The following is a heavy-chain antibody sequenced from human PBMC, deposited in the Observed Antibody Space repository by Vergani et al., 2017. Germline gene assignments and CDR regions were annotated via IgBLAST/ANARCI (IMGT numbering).Heavy chain of an antibody. J-gene: IGHJ5*01. CDR3: ARGCGSTSCYKRGEDWFDP. D-gene: IGHD2-2*02. CDR2: INPSGGST. CDR1: GYTFTSYY. Sequence: QVQLVQSGAEVKKPGASVKASCQASGYTFTSYYIHWVRQAPGQGLEWTGIINPSGGSTNYAQKFQGRVTMTRDTSTSTVFMELSSLRSEDTAVYYCARGCGSTSCYKRGEDWFDPWGQGTLVTVSS. V-gene: IGHV1-46*01.